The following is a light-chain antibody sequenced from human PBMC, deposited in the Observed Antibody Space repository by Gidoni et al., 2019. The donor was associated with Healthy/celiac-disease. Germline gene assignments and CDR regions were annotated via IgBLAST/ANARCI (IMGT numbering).Light chain of an antibody. V-gene: IGLV1-40*01. CDR3: QSFDNSLSSSVV. J-gene: IGLJ2*01. CDR1: LSNIGAGYA. Sequence: QSVLTQPTSVSGAPGQTGTISCTGSLSNIGAGYAVHWYQPIPGTAPKLLIFHNNHRPSGVPDRFSGSKSGPSASLAIIGLQTEDEADYYCQSFDNSLSSSVVFGGGTRLTVL. CDR2: HNN.